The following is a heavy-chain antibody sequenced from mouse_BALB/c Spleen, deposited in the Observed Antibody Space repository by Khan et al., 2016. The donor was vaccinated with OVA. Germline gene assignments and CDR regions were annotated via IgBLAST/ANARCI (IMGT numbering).Heavy chain of an antibody. CDR1: GYSITSGYA. V-gene: IGHV3-2*02. CDR3: ARGNYYGYYCDY. J-gene: IGHJ2*01. Sequence: VQLKQSGPGLVKPSQSLSLTCTVTGYSITSGYAWNWIRQFPGNKLEWMGYISYSGVTSYPPSLKSRISITRDTSKNQFFLQLNSVTTEDTATYYCARGNYYGYYCDYWGQGTTLTVSS. CDR2: ISYSGVT. D-gene: IGHD1-1*01.